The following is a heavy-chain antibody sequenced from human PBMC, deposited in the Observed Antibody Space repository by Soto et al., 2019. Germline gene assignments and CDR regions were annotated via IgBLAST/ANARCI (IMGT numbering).Heavy chain of an antibody. CDR1: GGTFSSYA. CDR3: ARGAGIVVVPAAMSYYYYGMDV. CDR2: IIPIFGTA. D-gene: IGHD2-2*01. J-gene: IGHJ6*02. Sequence: QVQLVQSGAEVKKPGSSVKVSCKASGGTFSSYAISWVRQAPGQGLEWMGGIIPIFGTANYAQKFQGRVKITEDECTSTAYMELSSLRAEDTAVYYCARGAGIVVVPAAMSYYYYGMDVWGQGTTVTVSS. V-gene: IGHV1-69*01.